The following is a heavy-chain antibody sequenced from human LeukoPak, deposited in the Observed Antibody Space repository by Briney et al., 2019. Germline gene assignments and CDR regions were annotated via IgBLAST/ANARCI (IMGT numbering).Heavy chain of an antibody. J-gene: IGHJ4*02. Sequence: GSSVKVSCKTSGGTFSSDPISWVRQATGQGLEWMGWMNPNSGNTGYAQKFQGRVTMTRDTSISTAYMELSSLRSEDTAVYYCAIETLTIQGNNWGQGTLVTVSS. CDR1: GGTFSSDP. D-gene: IGHD3-3*01. CDR2: MNPNSGNT. V-gene: IGHV1-8*02. CDR3: AIETLTIQGNN.